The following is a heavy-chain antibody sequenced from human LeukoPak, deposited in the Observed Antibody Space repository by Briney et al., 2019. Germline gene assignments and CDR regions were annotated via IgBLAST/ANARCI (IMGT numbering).Heavy chain of an antibody. J-gene: IGHJ4*02. CDR3: AKASDSSSPHYFDY. CDR2: ISYDGSNK. D-gene: IGHD6-6*01. CDR1: GLTFSIYG. V-gene: IGHV3-30*18. Sequence: GSLRLSCAASGLTFSIYGMHWVRQAPGKGLEWVAVISYDGSNKYYADSVKGRFTISRDNSKNTLYLQMNSLRAEDTAVYYCAKASDSSSPHYFDYWGQGTLVTVSS.